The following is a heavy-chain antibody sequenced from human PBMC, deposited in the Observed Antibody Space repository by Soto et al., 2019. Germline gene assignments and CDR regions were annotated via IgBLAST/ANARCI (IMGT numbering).Heavy chain of an antibody. V-gene: IGHV3-23*01. CDR3: AKEPPYSSGWYGGEYYFDY. CDR1: GFTFSSYA. D-gene: IGHD6-19*01. Sequence: HPGGSLRLSCAASGFTFSSYAMSWVRQAPGKGLEWVSAISGSGGSTYYADSVKGRFTISRDNSKNTLYLQMNSLRAEDTAVYYCAKEPPYSSGWYGGEYYFDYWGQGTLVTVSS. J-gene: IGHJ4*02. CDR2: ISGSGGST.